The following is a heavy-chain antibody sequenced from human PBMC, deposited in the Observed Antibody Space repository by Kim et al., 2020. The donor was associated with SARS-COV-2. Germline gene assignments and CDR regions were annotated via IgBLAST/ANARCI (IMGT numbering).Heavy chain of an antibody. CDR1: GFTFNSYV. Sequence: GGSLRLSCAASGFTFNSYVMTWVRQAPGKGLEWVSSTNGPSTVTYYAGSVKGRFTISRDNSKNTLSLQMNSLRVEDTALYYCVRASSVWYDFDYWGRGTLVTVSS. D-gene: IGHD6-19*01. V-gene: IGHV3-23*01. CDR2: TNGPSTVT. CDR3: VRASSVWYDFDY. J-gene: IGHJ4*02.